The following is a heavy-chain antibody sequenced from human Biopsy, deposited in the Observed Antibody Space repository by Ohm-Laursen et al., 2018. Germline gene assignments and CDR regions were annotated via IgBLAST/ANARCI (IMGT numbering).Heavy chain of an antibody. V-gene: IGHV4-39*01. CDR2: IFYRGST. D-gene: IGHD3-22*01. CDR1: GGSISNNNYY. J-gene: IGHJ5*02. Sequence: SDTLSLTWTVSGGSISNNNYYWGWIRQPPGKGLEWIGSIFYRGSTHYKPSLKSRVNISVDTSKSQFSLKLNSVTAADTAVYYCARDYDTSGYYYVSWGQGTLVTVSS. CDR3: ARDYDTSGYYYVS.